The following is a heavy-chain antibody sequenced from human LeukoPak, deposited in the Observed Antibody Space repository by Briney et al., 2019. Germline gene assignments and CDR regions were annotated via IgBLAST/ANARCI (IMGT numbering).Heavy chain of an antibody. D-gene: IGHD1-1*01. J-gene: IGHJ4*02. CDR1: GFVFSTYA. Sequence: PGGSLRLSSAASGFVFSTYAMGWVRQAPGKGLEWVSAISSSGGDTYYADSVKGQFTISRDNSKNTLDLQMNSLRAEDTAMYHCAKVKALDAVASYFDYWGQGTLVTVSS. CDR3: AKVKALDAVASYFDY. V-gene: IGHV3-23*01. CDR2: ISSSGGDT.